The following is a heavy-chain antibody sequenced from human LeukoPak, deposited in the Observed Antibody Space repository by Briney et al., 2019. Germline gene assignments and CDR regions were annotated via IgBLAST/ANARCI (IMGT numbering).Heavy chain of an antibody. J-gene: IGHJ4*02. CDR2: INSDGSIT. Sequence: GGSLRLSCAASEFTFSSYWMHWVRQAPGKGLVWVSRINSDGSITTYADSVKGRFTISRDNAKNTLYLQMNSLRAEGTAIYYCTRGGVDYWGQGTLVTVSS. CDR1: EFTFSSYW. D-gene: IGHD3-10*01. V-gene: IGHV3-74*01. CDR3: TRGGVDY.